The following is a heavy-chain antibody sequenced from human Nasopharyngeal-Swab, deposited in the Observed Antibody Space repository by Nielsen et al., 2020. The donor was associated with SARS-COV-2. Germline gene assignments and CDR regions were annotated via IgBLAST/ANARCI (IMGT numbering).Heavy chain of an antibody. CDR1: GGSISSSSYY. Sequence: SETLSLTCTVSGGSISSSSYYWGWIRQPPGKGLAWIGSIYYSGSTYYNPSLKSRVTISVDTSKNQFSLKLSSVTAADTAVYYCARFSGYSGYDERAFDYWGQGTLVTVSS. V-gene: IGHV4-39*01. D-gene: IGHD5-12*01. CDR2: IYYSGST. CDR3: ARFSGYSGYDERAFDY. J-gene: IGHJ4*02.